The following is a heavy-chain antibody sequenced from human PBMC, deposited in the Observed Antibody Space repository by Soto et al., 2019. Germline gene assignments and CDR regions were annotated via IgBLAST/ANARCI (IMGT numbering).Heavy chain of an antibody. D-gene: IGHD3-3*01. CDR3: AKEEWPASYYFDY. Sequence: QVQLVESGGGVVQPGRSLRLSCAASGFTFSSYGMHWVRQAPGKGLEWVAVISYDGSNKYYADSVKGRFTISRDNSKTTLYLQMNSLRAEDTAVYYCAKEEWPASYYFDYWGQGTLVTVSS. CDR2: ISYDGSNK. J-gene: IGHJ4*02. CDR1: GFTFSSYG. V-gene: IGHV3-30*18.